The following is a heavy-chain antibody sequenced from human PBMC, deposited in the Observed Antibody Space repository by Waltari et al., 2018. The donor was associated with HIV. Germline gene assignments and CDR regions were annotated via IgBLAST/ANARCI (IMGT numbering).Heavy chain of an antibody. D-gene: IGHD2-2*01. V-gene: IGHV3-7*01. CDR2: IKQDGSEK. Sequence: EVQLVESGGGLVQPGGSLRLSCAASGFTFSSYWMRWVRQGPGKGLEWVANIKQDGSEKYYVDSVKGRFTISRDNAQNSLYLQMNSLRAEDTAVYYCARVRVRSSSSYYWYFDLWGRGTLVTV. CDR3: ARVRVRSSSSYYWYFDL. CDR1: GFTFSSYW. J-gene: IGHJ2*01.